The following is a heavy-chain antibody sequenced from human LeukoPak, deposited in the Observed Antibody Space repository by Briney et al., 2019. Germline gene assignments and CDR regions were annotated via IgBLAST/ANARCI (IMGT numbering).Heavy chain of an antibody. Sequence: GGSLRLSCAASGFTFSNYGMSWVRQAPGKGLEWVSSVSSTGGTTYYADSVKGRFTISRDNSKNMLYLQMNSLRAEDTAVHYCAKGSNWNYLYYFDYWGQGTLVTVSS. CDR3: AKGSNWNYLYYFDY. CDR1: GFTFSNYG. V-gene: IGHV3-23*01. CDR2: VSSTGGTT. J-gene: IGHJ4*02. D-gene: IGHD1-7*01.